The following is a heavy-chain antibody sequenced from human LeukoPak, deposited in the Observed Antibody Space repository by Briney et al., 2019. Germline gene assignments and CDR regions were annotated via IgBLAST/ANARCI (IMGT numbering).Heavy chain of an antibody. CDR1: GFTVSSNY. J-gene: IGHJ6*03. D-gene: IGHD5-12*01. Sequence: GGSLRLSCAASGFTVSSNYMSWVRQAPGKGLEWVSVIYSGGSTYYADSVKGRFTTSRDNSKNTLYLQMNSLRAEDTAVYYCARTRGGYDSGYYYYYMDVWGKGTTVTVSS. V-gene: IGHV3-66*02. CDR2: IYSGGST. CDR3: ARTRGGYDSGYYYYYMDV.